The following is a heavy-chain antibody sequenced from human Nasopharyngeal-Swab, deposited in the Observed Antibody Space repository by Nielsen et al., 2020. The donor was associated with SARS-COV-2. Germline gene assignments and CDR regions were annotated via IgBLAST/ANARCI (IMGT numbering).Heavy chain of an antibody. V-gene: IGHV3-30*04. Sequence: GESLKISSAASGFTFSSYAMHWVRQAPGKGLEWVAVISYDGSNKYYADSVKGRFTISRDNSKNTLYLQMNSLRAEDTAVYYCARDMGANFDPWGQGTLVTVSS. CDR2: ISYDGSNK. D-gene: IGHD1-26*01. J-gene: IGHJ5*02. CDR3: ARDMGANFDP. CDR1: GFTFSSYA.